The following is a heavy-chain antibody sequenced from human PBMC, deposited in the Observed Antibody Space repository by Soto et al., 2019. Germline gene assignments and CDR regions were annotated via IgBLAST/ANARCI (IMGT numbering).Heavy chain of an antibody. Sequence: GGSLRLSCAASGFTFSSYAMHWARQAPGKGLERVAVISYDGSKKYYADSVKGRFTISRDNSKNTLYRQMNSLRAEDTAVYYCARDPPLAVAGTYLDYWGQGTLVTVSS. D-gene: IGHD6-19*01. V-gene: IGHV3-30-3*01. J-gene: IGHJ4*02. CDR1: GFTFSSYA. CDR2: ISYDGSKK. CDR3: ARDPPLAVAGTYLDY.